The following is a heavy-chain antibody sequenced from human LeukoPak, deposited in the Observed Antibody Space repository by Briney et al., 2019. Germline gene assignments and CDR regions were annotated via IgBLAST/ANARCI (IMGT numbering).Heavy chain of an antibody. V-gene: IGHV3-7*01. CDR1: GFTFSSYW. Sequence: GGSLRLSCAASGFTFSSYWMSWVRQAPGKGLEWVANIKQDGSEKYYVDSVKGRFTISRDNAKNSLYLQMNSLRAEDTAVYYCARLAADYYDSSGYLWFDPWGQGTLVTVSS. CDR3: ARLAADYYDSSGYLWFDP. D-gene: IGHD3-22*01. CDR2: IKQDGSEK. J-gene: IGHJ5*02.